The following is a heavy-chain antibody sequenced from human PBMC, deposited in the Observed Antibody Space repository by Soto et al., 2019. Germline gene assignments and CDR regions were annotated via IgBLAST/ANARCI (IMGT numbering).Heavy chain of an antibody. V-gene: IGHV2-5*02. J-gene: IGHJ4*02. D-gene: IGHD3-10*01. CDR1: GFSLSTTGAG. CDR2: IYWDDDK. CDR3: THSRFGSVLDC. Sequence: QITLKESGPTLMKPTQTLTLTCTFSGFSLSTTGAGVGWIRQPPGKALEWLALIYWDDDKRYSPSLKSRLTTTKDTSTNQGVLTMTHMDPVDTATYYCTHSRFGSVLDCWGQGSLVTVAS.